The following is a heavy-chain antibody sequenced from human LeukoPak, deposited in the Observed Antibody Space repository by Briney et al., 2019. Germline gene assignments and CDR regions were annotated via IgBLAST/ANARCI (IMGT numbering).Heavy chain of an antibody. D-gene: IGHD6-19*01. J-gene: IGHJ6*03. CDR2: ISGSGAST. V-gene: IGHV3-23*01. CDR1: GSTFSSYA. Sequence: GGSLRLSCAASGSTFSSYAMSWVRQAPGKGLEWVSAISGSGASTYYADSVKGRFTVSRDNSKNTLYLQMNSLRAEDTAVYYCAKDFIAVADYMDVWGKGTTVTVSS. CDR3: AKDFIAVADYMDV.